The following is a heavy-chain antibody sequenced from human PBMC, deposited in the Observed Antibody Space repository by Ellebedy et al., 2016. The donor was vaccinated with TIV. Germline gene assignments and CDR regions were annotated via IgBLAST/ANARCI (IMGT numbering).Heavy chain of an antibody. CDR2: ISGSGGST. D-gene: IGHD5/OR15-5a*01. CDR1: GFTFSYYS. V-gene: IGHV3-23*01. Sequence: GGSLRLSXAASGFTFSYYSMNWVRQAPGKGLEWVSAISGSGGSTYYPDSVKGRFTTSRDNSKNTLYLQMNSLRAEDTAVYYCGKGVGGAPRVYDYWGQGTLVTVSS. J-gene: IGHJ4*02. CDR3: GKGVGGAPRVYDY.